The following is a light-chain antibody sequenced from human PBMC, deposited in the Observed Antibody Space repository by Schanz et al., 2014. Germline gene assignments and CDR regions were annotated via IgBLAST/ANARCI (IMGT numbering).Light chain of an antibody. V-gene: IGKV3-20*01. J-gene: IGKJ2*01. Sequence: EIVMTQSPATLSVSPGERATLSCRASQSVSWNLAWYQEKPDQAPRLLIYGAFNRATGIPDRFSGSGSGTDFTLTISRLEPEDFAVYYCQQHGSSPEALYTFGQGTKLEIK. CDR2: GAF. CDR3: QQHGSSPEALYT. CDR1: QSVSWN.